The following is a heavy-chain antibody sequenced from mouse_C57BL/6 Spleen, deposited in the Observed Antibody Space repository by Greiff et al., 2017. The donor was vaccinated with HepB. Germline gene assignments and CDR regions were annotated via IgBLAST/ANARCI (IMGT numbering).Heavy chain of an antibody. CDR2: ISYDGSN. D-gene: IGHD1-1*01. V-gene: IGHV3-6*01. CDR1: GYSITSGYY. Sequence: DVQLVESGPGLVKPSQSLSLTCSVTGYSITSGYYWNWIRQFPGNKLEWMGYISYDGSNNYNPSLKNRISITRDTSKNQFFLKLNSVTTEDTATYYCARSHYYGNYWGQGTLVTVSA. CDR3: ARSHYYGNY. J-gene: IGHJ3*01.